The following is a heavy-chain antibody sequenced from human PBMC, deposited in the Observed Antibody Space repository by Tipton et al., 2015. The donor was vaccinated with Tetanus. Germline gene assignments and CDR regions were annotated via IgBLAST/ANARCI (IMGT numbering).Heavy chain of an antibody. D-gene: IGHD6-13*01. CDR3: ARDRRSYIASAGYGMDV. V-gene: IGHV3-21*04. CDR1: GFLFSSYT. Sequence: GSLRLSCSVSGFLFSSYTMNWVRQAPGRGLEWVSSISGSGGHIYYADSVKGRFTVSRDNAKNSVYLQMSSLRDDDTAIYYCARDRRSYIASAGYGMDVWGQGTPVTASS. CDR2: ISGSGGHI. J-gene: IGHJ6*02.